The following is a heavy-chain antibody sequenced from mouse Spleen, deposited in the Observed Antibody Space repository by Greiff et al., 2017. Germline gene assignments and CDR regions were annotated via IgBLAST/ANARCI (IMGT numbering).Heavy chain of an antibody. CDR3: ARHSIYYDYDGGIMDY. J-gene: IGHJ4*01. Sequence: EVKLVESGGGLVKPGGSLKLSCAASGFTFSSYAMSWVRQTPEKRLEWVATISSGGSYTYYPDSVKGRFTISRDNAKNTLYLQMSSLRSEDTAMYYCARHSIYYDYDGGIMDYWGQGTSVTVSS. CDR2: ISSGGSYT. V-gene: IGHV5-9-3*01. D-gene: IGHD2-4*01. CDR1: GFTFSSYA.